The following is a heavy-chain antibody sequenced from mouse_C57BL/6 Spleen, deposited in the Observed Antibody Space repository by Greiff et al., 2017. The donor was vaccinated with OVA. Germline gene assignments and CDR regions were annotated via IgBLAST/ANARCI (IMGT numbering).Heavy chain of an antibody. CDR1: GYTFTSYW. CDR2: IHPNSGST. D-gene: IGHD1-1*01. Sequence: QVQLKQPGAELVKPGASVKLSCKASGYTFTSYWMHWVKQRPGQGLEWIGMIHPNSGSTNYNEKFKSKATLTVDKSSSTAYMQLSSLTSEDSAVYYCARGGTYYYGSSWYFDVWGTGTTVTVSS. V-gene: IGHV1-64*01. CDR3: ARGGTYYYGSSWYFDV. J-gene: IGHJ1*03.